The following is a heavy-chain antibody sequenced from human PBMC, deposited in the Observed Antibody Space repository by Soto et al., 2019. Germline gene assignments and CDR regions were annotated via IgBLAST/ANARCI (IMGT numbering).Heavy chain of an antibody. CDR1: GYTFPSYG. J-gene: IGHJ4*02. CDR3: ARDGWDYYDSSGSNFDY. CDR2: ISAYNGNT. Sequence: ASVKVSCKASGYTFPSYGISWVRQAPGQGLEWMGWISAYNGNTNYAQKLQGRVTMTTDTSTSTAYMELRSLRSDDTAVYYCARDGWDYYDSSGSNFDYWGQGTLVTVSS. D-gene: IGHD3-22*01. V-gene: IGHV1-18*01.